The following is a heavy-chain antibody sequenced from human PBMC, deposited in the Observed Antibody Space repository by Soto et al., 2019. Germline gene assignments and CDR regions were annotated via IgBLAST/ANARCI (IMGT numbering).Heavy chain of an antibody. CDR3: ASLGHYYGSGSYYYYFDY. D-gene: IGHD3-10*01. Sequence: PSETLSLTCTVSGGSISSYYWSWIRQPAGKGLEWIGRIYASGSTNYNPSLKSRVTMSVDTSKNQFSLKLSSVTAADTAVYYCASLGHYYGSGSYYYYFDYWGQGTLVTVSS. V-gene: IGHV4-4*07. CDR1: GGSISSYY. CDR2: IYASGST. J-gene: IGHJ4*02.